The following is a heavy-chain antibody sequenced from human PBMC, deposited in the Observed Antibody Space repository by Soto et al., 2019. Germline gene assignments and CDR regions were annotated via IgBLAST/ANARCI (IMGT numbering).Heavy chain of an antibody. CDR2: IYYSGST. Sequence: SETLSLTCTVSGGSISTSSYYWAWIRQPPGKGLEWIGYIYYSGSTNYNPSLKSRVTISVDTSKNQFSLKLSSVTAADTAVYYCARAMVRGVIIRSANYYGMDVWGQGTTVTVSS. J-gene: IGHJ6*02. CDR3: ARAMVRGVIIRSANYYGMDV. D-gene: IGHD3-10*01. V-gene: IGHV4-39*07. CDR1: GGSISTSSYY.